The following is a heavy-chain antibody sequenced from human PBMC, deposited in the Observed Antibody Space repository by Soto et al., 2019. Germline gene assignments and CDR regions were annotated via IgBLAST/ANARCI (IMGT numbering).Heavy chain of an antibody. CDR1: GYTFTSYA. Sequence: ASVKVSCKASGYTFTSYAMHWVRQAPGQRLEWMGWINAGNGNTKYSQKFQGRVTITRDTSASTAYMELSSLRSEDTAVYYCARDSTVTTLLDYRGQGTPVTVSS. D-gene: IGHD4-17*01. CDR2: INAGNGNT. V-gene: IGHV1-3*01. J-gene: IGHJ4*02. CDR3: ARDSTVTTLLDY.